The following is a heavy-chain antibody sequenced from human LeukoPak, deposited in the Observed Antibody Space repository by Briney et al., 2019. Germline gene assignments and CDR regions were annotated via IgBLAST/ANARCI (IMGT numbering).Heavy chain of an antibody. Sequence: RPSETLSLTCTVSGGSISGYYWSWIRQPPGKGLEWIGYIYYIGSTKYNPSLKSRVTISVDTSKSQFSLKLSSVTAADTAVYYCARHDYYDSRNGMDVWGQWTTVTVSS. CDR1: GGSISGYY. CDR2: IYYIGST. D-gene: IGHD3-22*01. J-gene: IGHJ6*02. CDR3: ARHDYYDSRNGMDV. V-gene: IGHV4-59*08.